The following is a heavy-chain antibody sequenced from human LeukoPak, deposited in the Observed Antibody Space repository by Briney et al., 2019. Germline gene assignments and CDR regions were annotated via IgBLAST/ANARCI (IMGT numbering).Heavy chain of an antibody. CDR2: IRYDGSNK. V-gene: IGHV3-30*02. Sequence: GGFLRLSCAASGFTFRSYGMHWVRQAPGKGLEWEAFIRYDGSNKYYADSVKGRFTISRDNSKNTLYLQMNSLRAEDTAVYYCAKDRDISGYYFDYWGQGTLVTVSS. D-gene: IGHD2-15*01. CDR3: AKDRDISGYYFDY. CDR1: GFTFRSYG. J-gene: IGHJ4*02.